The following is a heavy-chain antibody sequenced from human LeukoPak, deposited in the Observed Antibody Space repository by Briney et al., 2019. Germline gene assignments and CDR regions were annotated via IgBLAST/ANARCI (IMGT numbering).Heavy chain of an antibody. Sequence: SETLSLTCTVSGGSISSSSYYWGWIRQPPGKGLEWIGSIYYSGSTCYNPSLKSRVTISVDTSKNQFSLKLSSVTAADTAVYYCARRQYYYDSSGYYNKAFDIWGQGTMVTVSS. CDR1: GGSISSSSYY. V-gene: IGHV4-39*01. CDR3: ARRQYYYDSSGYYNKAFDI. D-gene: IGHD3-22*01. J-gene: IGHJ3*02. CDR2: IYYSGST.